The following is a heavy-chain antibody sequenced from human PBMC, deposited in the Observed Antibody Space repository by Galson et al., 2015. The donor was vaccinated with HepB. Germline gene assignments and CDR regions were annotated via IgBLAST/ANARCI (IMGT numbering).Heavy chain of an antibody. Sequence: SLRLSCAASGFTFSSYAMSWVRQAPGKGLEWVAIISYDGSNKYYADSVKGRFTISRDNSKNTLYLQMNSLRNEETAVYYCARAKYQMSLWGYWGQGTLVTVSP. J-gene: IGHJ4*02. V-gene: IGHV3-30-3*01. CDR2: ISYDGSNK. CDR1: GFTFSSYA. D-gene: IGHD2-21*01. CDR3: ARAKYQMSLWGY.